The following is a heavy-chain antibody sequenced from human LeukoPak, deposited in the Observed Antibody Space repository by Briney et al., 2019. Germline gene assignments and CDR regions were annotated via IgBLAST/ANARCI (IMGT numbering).Heavy chain of an antibody. CDR1: GFTFSSYA. D-gene: IGHD6-19*01. Sequence: GRSLRLSCAASGFTFSSYAMHWVRQAPGKGLEWVAVISYDGSNKYYADSVKGRFTISRDNSKNTLYLQMNSLRAEDTAVYYCAKDLQWLATYRIPESPLYKGFDYWGQGTLVTVSS. J-gene: IGHJ4*02. CDR2: ISYDGSNK. CDR3: AKDLQWLATYRIPESPLYKGFDY. V-gene: IGHV3-30*04.